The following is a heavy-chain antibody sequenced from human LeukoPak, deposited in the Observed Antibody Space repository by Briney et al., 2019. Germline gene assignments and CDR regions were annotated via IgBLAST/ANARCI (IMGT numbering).Heavy chain of an antibody. CDR3: VRDLEFRFLEWINPTPGL. J-gene: IGHJ4*02. V-gene: IGHV3-11*04. D-gene: IGHD3-3*01. CDR2: ISSSGSTI. Sequence: GGSLRLSCAASGFRFSDYYMSWIRQAPGKGLEWISYISSSGSTIYYAESVKGRFIVSRDNAKNSLYLQMNSLRGEDTAVYYCVRDLEFRFLEWINPTPGLWGQGTLVTVSS. CDR1: GFRFSDYY.